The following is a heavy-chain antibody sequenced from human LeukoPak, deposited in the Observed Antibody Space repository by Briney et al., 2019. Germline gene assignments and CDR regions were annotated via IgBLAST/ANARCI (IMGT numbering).Heavy chain of an antibody. J-gene: IGHJ4*02. CDR3: ARARAAGSYYFDY. CDR1: GGTFSSYA. CDR2: IIPILGIA. Sequence: GASVKVSCKASGGTFSSYAISWVRQAPGQGLEWMGRIIPILGIANYAQKFQGRVTITADKSTSTAYMELSSLRSEDTAVYYCARARAAGSYYFDYWGQGTLVTDSS. D-gene: IGHD6-13*01. V-gene: IGHV1-69*04.